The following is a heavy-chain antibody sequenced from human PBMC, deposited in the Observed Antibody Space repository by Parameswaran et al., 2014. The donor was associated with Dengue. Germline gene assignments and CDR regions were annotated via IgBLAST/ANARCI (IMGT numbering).Heavy chain of an antibody. V-gene: IGHV4-34*01. CDR2: INHSGST. J-gene: IGHJ6*02. Sequence: WIRQPPGKGLEWIGEINHSGSTNYNPSLKSRVTISVDTSKNQFSLKLSSVTAADTAVYYCARWSSGYYFGAYYYYGMDVWGQGTTVTVSS. CDR3: ARWSSGYYFGAYYYYGMDV. D-gene: IGHD3-22*01.